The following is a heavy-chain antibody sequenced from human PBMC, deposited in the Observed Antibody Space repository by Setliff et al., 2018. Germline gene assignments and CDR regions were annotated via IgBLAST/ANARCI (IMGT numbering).Heavy chain of an antibody. J-gene: IGHJ4*02. V-gene: IGHV4-39*07. CDR2: IYHSGSS. CDR1: GGSINSMSYY. Sequence: PSETLSLTCTVSGGSINSMSYYWGWIRQPPGKGLEWIGSIYHSGSSYYNPSLRSRVTISVDTSKNQFSLELSSVTAADTAVYYCARDPGVHSGTWCLDSWGQGTQVTVSS. CDR3: ARDPGVHSGTWCLDS. D-gene: IGHD2-8*01.